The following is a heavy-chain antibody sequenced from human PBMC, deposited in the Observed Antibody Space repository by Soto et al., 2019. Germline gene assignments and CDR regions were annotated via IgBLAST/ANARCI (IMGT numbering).Heavy chain of an antibody. D-gene: IGHD6-19*01. V-gene: IGHV1-69*01. CDR3: ARQYSSGWYGGDVGYYYGMDV. J-gene: IGHJ6*02. CDR1: GGTFSSYA. CDR2: IIPIFGTA. Sequence: QVQLVQSGAEVKKPGSSVKVSCKASGGTFSSYAISWVRQAPGQGLEWMGGIIPIFGTANYAQKFQGRVTITADESTSTAYMELSSLRSEDTAVYYCARQYSSGWYGGDVGYYYGMDVWGQGTTVTVSS.